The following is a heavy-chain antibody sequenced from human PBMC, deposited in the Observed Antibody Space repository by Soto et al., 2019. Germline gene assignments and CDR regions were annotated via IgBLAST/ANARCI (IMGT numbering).Heavy chain of an antibody. V-gene: IGHV4-30-4*01. Sequence: QVQLQESGPGLVKPSQTLSLTCTFSGGSISRGDYYWSWIRQPPGKGLAWIGYIYYSGSTYSNPSHKSRVTESVDPSKNQCSLKLSSVTAADTAVYYCARDLRLGSSSDFDYWGQGTLVTVSS. D-gene: IGHD6-13*01. CDR2: IYYSGST. CDR3: ARDLRLGSSSDFDY. J-gene: IGHJ4*02. CDR1: GGSISRGDYY.